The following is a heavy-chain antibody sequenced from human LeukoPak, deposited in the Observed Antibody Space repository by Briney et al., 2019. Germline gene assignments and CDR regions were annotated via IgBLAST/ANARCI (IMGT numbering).Heavy chain of an antibody. CDR3: ARSIWFDYYYYMDV. Sequence: SETLSLTCTVSGGSISSSSYYWGWIRQPPGKGLEWIGSIYYSGSTNYNPSLKSRVTISVDTSKNQFSLKLSSVTAADTAVYYCARSIWFDYYYYMDVWGKGTTVTISS. D-gene: IGHD3-10*01. V-gene: IGHV4-39*07. CDR1: GGSISSSSYY. CDR2: IYYSGST. J-gene: IGHJ6*03.